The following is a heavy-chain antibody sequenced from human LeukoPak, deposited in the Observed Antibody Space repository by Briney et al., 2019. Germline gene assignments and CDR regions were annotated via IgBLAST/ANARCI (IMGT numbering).Heavy chain of an antibody. CDR1: GFSFSSYS. J-gene: IGHJ4*02. CDR2: INTVSSYI. CDR3: ARLRRNTDSSGFFYYYDY. Sequence: GGSLRLSCAASGFSFSSYSFNWDRQAPGKGLEWVSSINTVSSYIYYADSLKGRFTISRDNAKNSVYLQMDSLRAEDSAVYYCARLRRNTDSSGFFYYYDYWGQGTLVTVSS. V-gene: IGHV3-21*06. D-gene: IGHD3-22*01.